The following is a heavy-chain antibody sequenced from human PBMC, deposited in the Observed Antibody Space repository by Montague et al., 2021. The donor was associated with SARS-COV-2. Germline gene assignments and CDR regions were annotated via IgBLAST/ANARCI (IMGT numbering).Heavy chain of an antibody. CDR3: ASAPRYSFGFWAY. V-gene: IGHV4-34*01. Sequence: SETLSLTCAVYGASSSNYYWSWIRQSPGKGLEWVGEINHSGYTDYNPSLESRLTISLDSSKKQFSLKMTSVTAADTAIYYRASAPRYSFGFWAYWGQGTLVSVSS. J-gene: IGHJ4*02. CDR2: INHSGYT. CDR1: GASSSNYY. D-gene: IGHD5-12*01.